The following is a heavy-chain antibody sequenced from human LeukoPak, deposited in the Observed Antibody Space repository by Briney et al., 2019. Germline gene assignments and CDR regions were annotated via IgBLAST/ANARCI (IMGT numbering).Heavy chain of an antibody. J-gene: IGHJ4*02. CDR1: GFTFSSYA. CDR3: ARDRIQLWSHDY. CDR2: IKPDGTEK. D-gene: IGHD5-18*01. Sequence: GSLRLSCAASGFTFSSYAMSWVRQAPGKGLGWVANIKPDGTEKYYVDSVKGRFTISRDNAKHSLYLQMNSLRAEDTAVYYCARDRIQLWSHDYWGQGTLVTVSS. V-gene: IGHV3-7*04.